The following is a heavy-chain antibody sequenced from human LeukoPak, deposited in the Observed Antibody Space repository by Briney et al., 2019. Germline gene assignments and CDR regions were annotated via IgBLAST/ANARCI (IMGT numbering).Heavy chain of an antibody. D-gene: IGHD4-23*01. CDR2: IYYSGTT. J-gene: IGHJ4*02. Sequence: SETLSLTCTVSGGSTSSGDFYWSWIRQHPGKGLVWFGYIYYSGTTYYSPSLKSRVTISLDTTKNQFSLKLSSVTAADTAVYYCARDLGNDPGDYWGQGTLVTVSS. V-gene: IGHV4-31*03. CDR3: ARDLGNDPGDY. CDR1: GGSTSSGDFY.